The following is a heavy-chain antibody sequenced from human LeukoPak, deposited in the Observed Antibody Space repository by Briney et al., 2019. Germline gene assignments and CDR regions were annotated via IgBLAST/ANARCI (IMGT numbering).Heavy chain of an antibody. CDR3: ARSQNSYGNAFDI. D-gene: IGHD5-18*01. J-gene: IGHJ3*02. CDR1: GYTFTSYD. CDR2: MNPNSGNT. V-gene: IGHV1-8*01. Sequence: ASVRVSCKASGYTFTSYDINWVRQATGQGLEWMGWMNPNSGNTGYAQKFQGRVTMTRNASISTAYMELSSLRSEDTAVYYCARSQNSYGNAFDIWGQGTMVTVSS.